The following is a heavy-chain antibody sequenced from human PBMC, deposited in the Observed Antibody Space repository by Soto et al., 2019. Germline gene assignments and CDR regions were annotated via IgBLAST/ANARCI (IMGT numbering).Heavy chain of an antibody. D-gene: IGHD2-21*02. V-gene: IGHV3-15*01. CDR1: GFTFSAAW. CDR2: IKGKVHGETT. J-gene: IGHJ4*02. Sequence: EVQLVQSGGGLLKPGESLRLSCAVSGFTFSAAWMTWVRQAPGKGLEWVGRIKGKVHGETTDYSAPVKGRFTISRDDSKSTLYLQMSSLKNEDTAMYYCTLGAGLTETAYWGQGTLVTVSS. CDR3: TLGAGLTETAY.